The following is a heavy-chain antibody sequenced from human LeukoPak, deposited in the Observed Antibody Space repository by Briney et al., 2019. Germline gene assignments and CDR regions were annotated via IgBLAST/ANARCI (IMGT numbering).Heavy chain of an antibody. D-gene: IGHD2-21*02. CDR1: GFTVSDNY. CDR2: VNTVGTT. J-gene: IGHJ4*02. Sequence: GGSLRLSCAASGFTVSDNYMGWVRQAPAKGLEWVSVVNTVGTTYYADSVRGRFTISRDNSKNTLSLQMNSLRVEDTAVYYCAGSLAYCGGDCRLGDYWGQGTLVTVSS. CDR3: AGSLAYCGGDCRLGDY. V-gene: IGHV3-66*01.